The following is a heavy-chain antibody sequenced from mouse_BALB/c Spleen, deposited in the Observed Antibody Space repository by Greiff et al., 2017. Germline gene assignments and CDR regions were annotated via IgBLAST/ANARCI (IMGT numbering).Heavy chain of an antibody. CDR2: INPSSGYT. CDR1: GYTFTSYT. CDR3: ARRATGNLAWFAY. J-gene: IGHJ3*01. Sequence: VQLQQSAAELARPGASVKMSCKASGYTFTSYTMHWVKQRPGQGLEWIGYINPSSGYTEYNQKFKDKTTLTADKSSSTAYMQLSSLTSEDSAVYYCARRATGNLAWFAYWGQGTLVTVSA. D-gene: IGHD2-1*01. V-gene: IGHV1-4*02.